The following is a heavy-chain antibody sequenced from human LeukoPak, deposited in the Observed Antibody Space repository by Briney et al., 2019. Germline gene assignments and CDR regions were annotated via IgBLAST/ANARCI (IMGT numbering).Heavy chain of an antibody. CDR1: GFTFSSYE. Sequence: GGPLRLSCAASGFTFSSYEMNWVRQAPGKGLEWVSYISSSGSTIYYADSVKGRFTISRDNAKNSLYLQMNSLRAADTAVYYFARRAKLYYYYYCMDVWSQGTTVTVSS. D-gene: IGHD1-7*01. CDR2: ISSSGSTI. CDR3: ARRAKLYYYYYCMDV. V-gene: IGHV3-48*03. J-gene: IGHJ6*02.